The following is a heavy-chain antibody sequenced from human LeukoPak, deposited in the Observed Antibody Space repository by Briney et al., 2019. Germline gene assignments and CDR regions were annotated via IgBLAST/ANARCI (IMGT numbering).Heavy chain of an antibody. CDR2: IYYSGST. CDR1: GGSISSSSYY. CDR3: ARHWPTRIAVAGTFGIDY. J-gene: IGHJ4*02. D-gene: IGHD6-19*01. Sequence: PSETLSLTCTVSGGSISSSSYYWGWIRQPPGKGLEWIGNIYYSGSTYYNPSLKSRVTISVDTSKNQFSLKLSSVTAADTAVYYCARHWPTRIAVAGTFGIDYWGQGTLVTVSS. V-gene: IGHV4-39*01.